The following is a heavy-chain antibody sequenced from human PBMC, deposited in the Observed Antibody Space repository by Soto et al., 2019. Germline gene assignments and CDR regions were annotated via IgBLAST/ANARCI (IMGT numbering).Heavy chain of an antibody. J-gene: IGHJ4*02. D-gene: IGHD6-13*01. CDR3: ARGLNRIAYDY. Sequence: SETLSLTCAVYGGSFSGYYWSWIRQPPGKGLEWIGEINHSGSTNYNPSLKSRVTISVDTSKNQFSLKLSSVTAADTAVYYCARGLNRIAYDYWGQGTLVTVSS. CDR2: INHSGST. CDR1: GGSFSGYY. V-gene: IGHV4-34*01.